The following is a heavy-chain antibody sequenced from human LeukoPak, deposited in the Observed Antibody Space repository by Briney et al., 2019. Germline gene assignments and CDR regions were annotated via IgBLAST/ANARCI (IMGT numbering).Heavy chain of an antibody. J-gene: IGHJ4*02. CDR1: GGTFSNYA. CDR2: IIPIFGTA. D-gene: IGHD3-22*01. Sequence: SVEVSCKASGGTFSNYAFNWVRQAPGQGLEWMGGIIPIFGTADYAQKFQGRVTITADESTSTAYMELSSLRSEDTAVYYCARGLRGGHYYDRSGYYAYWGQGTLVTVSS. V-gene: IGHV1-69*13. CDR3: ARGLRGGHYYDRSGYYAY.